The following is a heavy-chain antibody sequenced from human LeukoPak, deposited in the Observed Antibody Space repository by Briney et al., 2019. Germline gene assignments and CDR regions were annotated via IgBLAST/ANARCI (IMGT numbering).Heavy chain of an antibody. Sequence: GGSLRLFCAASGFTLSSYGMQWARQARGKGLEWVAVIRYDGSNRYNADSVKGRFTISRDNSRNTLYLQMNSLRAEDTAVYYCARAYYYDSSGYYPFDYWGQGTLVTVSS. CDR2: IRYDGSNR. CDR3: ARAYYYDSSGYYPFDY. J-gene: IGHJ4*02. V-gene: IGHV3-33*01. CDR1: GFTLSSYG. D-gene: IGHD3-22*01.